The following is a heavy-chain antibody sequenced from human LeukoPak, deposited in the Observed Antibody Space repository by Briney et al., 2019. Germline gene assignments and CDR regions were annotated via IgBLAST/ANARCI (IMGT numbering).Heavy chain of an antibody. J-gene: IGHJ2*01. D-gene: IGHD1-26*01. Sequence: GGSLRPSCVASGVTLSNYAMSWARQAPGKGLEWVSGISSSGSGGNTYYADSVKGRFTLSRDSSRNTLFLHMNTLRAEDTAIYYCAKDRAVGASYWYFDLWGRGTLVTVSS. CDR2: ISSSGSGGNT. V-gene: IGHV3-23*01. CDR3: AKDRAVGASYWYFDL. CDR1: GVTLSNYA.